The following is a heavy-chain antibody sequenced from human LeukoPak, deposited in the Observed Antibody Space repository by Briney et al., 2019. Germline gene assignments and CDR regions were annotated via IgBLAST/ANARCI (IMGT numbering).Heavy chain of an antibody. J-gene: IGHJ4*02. CDR1: GDSISSYY. Sequence: SETLSLTCTLSGDSISSYYWSWIRQPAGKGLEWIGRIYTSGSTNYNPSLKSRVTMSVDTSKNQFSLKLSSVTAADTAVYYCERSKSSGWLLDYWGQGTLVTVSS. CDR2: IYTSGST. D-gene: IGHD6-19*01. CDR3: ERSKSSGWLLDY. V-gene: IGHV4-4*07.